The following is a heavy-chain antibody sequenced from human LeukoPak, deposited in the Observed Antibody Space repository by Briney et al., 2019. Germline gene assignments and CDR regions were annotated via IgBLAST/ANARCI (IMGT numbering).Heavy chain of an antibody. D-gene: IGHD4-17*01. V-gene: IGHV4-39*02. J-gene: IGHJ4*02. Sequence: KSSETLSLTCTVSGGSISSNNYYWGWIRQPPGKGLEWIGNIYFTGSTYYSPSLKSRVTISVDTSNDQFSLKLNSVTAADTAVYYCAREILGDSFFDYWGQGTLVTVSS. CDR3: AREILGDSFFDY. CDR1: GGSISSNNYY. CDR2: IYFTGST.